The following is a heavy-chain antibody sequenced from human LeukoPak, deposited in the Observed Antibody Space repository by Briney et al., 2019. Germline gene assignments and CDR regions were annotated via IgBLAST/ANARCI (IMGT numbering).Heavy chain of an antibody. J-gene: IGHJ4*02. D-gene: IGHD3-10*01. V-gene: IGHV4-31*03. CDR2: IYYSGTT. CDR1: GGSINSGGY. Sequence: SETLSLTCTVSGGSINSGGYWSWIRQHPGKGLGWIGYIYYSGTTYFNPSLKGRVTISVDTSKNQFSLKLSSVTAADTAVYYCARDSGISGRTDYWGQGTLVTVSS. CDR3: ARDSGISGRTDY.